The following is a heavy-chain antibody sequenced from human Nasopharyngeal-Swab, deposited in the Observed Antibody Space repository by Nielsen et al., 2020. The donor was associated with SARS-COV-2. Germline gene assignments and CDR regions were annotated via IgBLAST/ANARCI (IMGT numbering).Heavy chain of an antibody. CDR2: ISSSASTT. Sequence: GGSLRLSCAASGFSFNTYEMNWVRQAPGRGLGWVSYISSSASTTYYADSVKGRFTVSRDNAKNSLYLQMNSLRAEDTALYYCDHSGYDAFDIWGQGTMVTVSS. J-gene: IGHJ3*02. CDR3: DHSGYDAFDI. D-gene: IGHD3-22*01. V-gene: IGHV3-48*03. CDR1: GFSFNTYE.